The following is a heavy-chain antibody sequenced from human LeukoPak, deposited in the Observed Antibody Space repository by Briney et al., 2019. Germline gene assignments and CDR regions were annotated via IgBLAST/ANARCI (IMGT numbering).Heavy chain of an antibody. J-gene: IGHJ4*02. CDR1: GGSISSGGYY. CDR3: ARGVTGTTGDFDY. V-gene: IGHV4-30-2*01. Sequence: PSETLSLTWTVSGGSISSGGYYWSWIRQPPGKGLEWIGYIHHSGSTYYNPSLKSRVTISVDRSKNQFSLKLSSVTAADTAVYYCARGVTGTTGDFDYWGQGTLVTVSS. CDR2: IHHSGST. D-gene: IGHD1-7*01.